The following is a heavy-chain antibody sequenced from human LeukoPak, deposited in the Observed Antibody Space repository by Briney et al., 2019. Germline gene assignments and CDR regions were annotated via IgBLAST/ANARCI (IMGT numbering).Heavy chain of an antibody. Sequence: GESLKISCKGSGYSLTSYWIGWVRQMPGKGLEWMGINYPGDSDTRYSPSFQGQVTISADKSISTAYLQWSSLKASDTAMYYCARGAAADKYYFDYWGQGTLVTVSS. CDR2: NYPGDSDT. D-gene: IGHD6-13*01. V-gene: IGHV5-51*01. CDR1: GYSLTSYW. CDR3: ARGAAADKYYFDY. J-gene: IGHJ4*02.